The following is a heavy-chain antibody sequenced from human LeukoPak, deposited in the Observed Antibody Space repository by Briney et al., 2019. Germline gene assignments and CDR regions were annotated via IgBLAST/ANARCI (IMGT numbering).Heavy chain of an antibody. Sequence: GGSLRLSCAASGFTFSSYSMNWVRQAPGKGLEWVSSISSSSSYIYYADSVKGRFTISRDNAKNSLYLQMNSLRAKDTAVYYCARDDYDILTGLFDYWGQGTLVTVSS. CDR2: ISSSSSYI. J-gene: IGHJ4*02. V-gene: IGHV3-21*01. CDR3: ARDDYDILTGLFDY. D-gene: IGHD3-9*01. CDR1: GFTFSSYS.